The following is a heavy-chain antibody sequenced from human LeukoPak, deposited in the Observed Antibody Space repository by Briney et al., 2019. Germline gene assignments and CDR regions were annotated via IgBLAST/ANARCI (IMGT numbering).Heavy chain of an antibody. CDR1: GGSISSYY. Sequence: PSETLSLTCTVSGGSISSYYWSWIRQPAGKGLEWIGRIYTSGSTNYNPSLKSRVTISVDTSKNQFSLKLSSVTAADTAVYYCARARFSSSWLGMDVWGQGTTVTVSS. V-gene: IGHV4-4*07. J-gene: IGHJ6*02. CDR3: ARARFSSSWLGMDV. CDR2: IYTSGST. D-gene: IGHD6-13*01.